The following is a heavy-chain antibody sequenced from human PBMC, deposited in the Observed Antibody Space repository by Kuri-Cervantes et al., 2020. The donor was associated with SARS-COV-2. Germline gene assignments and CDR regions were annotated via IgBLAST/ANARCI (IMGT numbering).Heavy chain of an antibody. CDR1: GHTFSYHY. J-gene: IGHJ5*02. V-gene: IGHV7-4-1*02. CDR3: ARGRAGPAAKVGFDP. D-gene: IGHD2-2*01. Sequence: ASVKVSCKASGHTFSYHYMNWVRQAPGQGLEWMGWINTNTGNPTYAQGFTGRFVFSLDTSVSTAYLQISSLKAEDTAVYYCARGRAGPAAKVGFDPWGQGTLVTVSS. CDR2: INTNTGNP.